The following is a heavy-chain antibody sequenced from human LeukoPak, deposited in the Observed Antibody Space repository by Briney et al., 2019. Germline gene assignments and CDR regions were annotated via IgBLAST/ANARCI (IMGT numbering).Heavy chain of an antibody. D-gene: IGHD3-3*01. CDR3: ARGDRITIFGVVNL. Sequence: GASVTVSCKASGYTFTSYAMHWVRQATGQRLEWMGWINAGNGNTKYSQKFQGRVTITRDTSASTAYMELSSLRSEDTAVYYCARGDRITIFGVVNLWGQGTLVIVSS. J-gene: IGHJ4*02. CDR2: INAGNGNT. CDR1: GYTFTSYA. V-gene: IGHV1-3*01.